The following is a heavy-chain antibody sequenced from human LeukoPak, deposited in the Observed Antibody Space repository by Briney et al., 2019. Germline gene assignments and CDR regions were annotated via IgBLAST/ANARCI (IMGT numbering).Heavy chain of an antibody. J-gene: IGHJ6*03. V-gene: IGHV1-18*01. D-gene: IGHD3-3*01. Sequence: ASVKVSCKTSGYTFTNYGISWVRQAPGQGPEWMGWISGYNGNTNYVQKFQGRVTMTTDTSTSTAYMELRSLRSDDTAVYYCARGPGITIFGVVTYYYYYMDVWGKGTTVTVSS. CDR2: ISGYNGNT. CDR3: ARGPGITIFGVVTYYYYYMDV. CDR1: GYTFTNYG.